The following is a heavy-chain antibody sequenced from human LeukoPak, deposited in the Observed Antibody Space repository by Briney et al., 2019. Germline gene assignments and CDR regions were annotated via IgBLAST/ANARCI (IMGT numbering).Heavy chain of an antibody. Sequence: SVKVSCKASGGAFSSYGITWVRQAPGQGPEWMGRIIPILDMADYAQNFRGRVTITADKSTRTAYMEMSSLRFEDTAVYYCARDGGWLQTQNHYYYHGLDVWGQGTAVTVSS. CDR3: ARDGGWLQTQNHYYYHGLDV. CDR2: IIPILDMA. D-gene: IGHD5-24*01. J-gene: IGHJ6*02. CDR1: GGAFSSYG. V-gene: IGHV1-69*04.